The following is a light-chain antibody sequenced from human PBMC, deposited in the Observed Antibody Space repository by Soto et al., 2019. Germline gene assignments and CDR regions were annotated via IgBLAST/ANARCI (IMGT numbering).Light chain of an antibody. CDR1: QTISSW. Sequence: DIQMPQSPSTLSGSVGDRVTITCRASQTISSWLAWYQQKPGKAPKLLIYKASTLKSGVPSRFSGSGSGTEFTLTISSLQPDDFATYYCQRYNSYSEAFCQGAKVDIK. CDR2: KAS. V-gene: IGKV1-5*03. J-gene: IGKJ1*01. CDR3: QRYNSYSEA.